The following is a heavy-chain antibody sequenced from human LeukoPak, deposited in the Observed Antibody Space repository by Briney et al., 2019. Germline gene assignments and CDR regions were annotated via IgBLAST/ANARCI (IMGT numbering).Heavy chain of an antibody. Sequence: SETLSLTCTVSGGSIGSSSYYWGWIRQPPGKGLEWIGSIYYSGSTYYNPSLKSRVTISVDTSKNQFSLKLSSVTAADTAVYYCARLPYYYDSSGYIDYWGQGTLVTVSS. CDR3: ARLPYYYDSSGYIDY. CDR2: IYYSGST. J-gene: IGHJ4*02. V-gene: IGHV4-39*01. CDR1: GGSIGSSSYY. D-gene: IGHD3-22*01.